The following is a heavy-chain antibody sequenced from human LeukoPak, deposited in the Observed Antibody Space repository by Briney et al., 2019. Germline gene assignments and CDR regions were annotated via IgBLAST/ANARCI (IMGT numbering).Heavy chain of an antibody. D-gene: IGHD2-2*01. J-gene: IGHJ6*02. Sequence: SETLSLTCCVSGGSISSYYWSWIRQPPGKGLEYIGYIYYSGSTNYNPSLKSRVTISVDTSKDQFSLNLTSVTAADTAVYYCARLKCISTTCPSRYVMDVWGQGTTVTVSS. CDR1: GGSISSYY. CDR3: ARLKCISTTCPSRYVMDV. CDR2: IYYSGST. V-gene: IGHV4-59*01.